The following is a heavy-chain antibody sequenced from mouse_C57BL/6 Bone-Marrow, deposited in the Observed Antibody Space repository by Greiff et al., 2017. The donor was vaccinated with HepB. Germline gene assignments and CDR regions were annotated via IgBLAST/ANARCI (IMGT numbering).Heavy chain of an antibody. J-gene: IGHJ1*03. CDR1: DSEVFPIAY. Sequence: QVQLQQSGSELRSPGSSVKLSCKDFDSEVFPIAYMSWVRQKPGHGFEWIGGILPSIGRTIYGEKFEDKATLDADTLSNTADLELNSLTSEDSAIYYCARGSYYGSSSYWYFDVWGTGTTVTVSS. CDR3: ARGSYYGSSSYWYFDV. CDR2: ILPSIGRT. V-gene: IGHV15-2*01. D-gene: IGHD1-1*01.